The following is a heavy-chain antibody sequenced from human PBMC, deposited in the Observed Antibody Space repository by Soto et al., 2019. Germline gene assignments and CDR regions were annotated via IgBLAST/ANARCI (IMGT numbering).Heavy chain of an antibody. J-gene: IGHJ4*02. CDR1: GDTFATHG. D-gene: IGHD3-9*01. V-gene: IGHV5-51*01. CDR2: IYPGDSDT. CDR3: ARLELTGLDN. Sequence: XESLKVSWKSSGDTFATHGSAWVRQMPGKGLEWMGIIYPGDSDTRYSPSFQGQVTISADKSFSTAYLQWSSLKASDTAIYFCARLELTGLDNWGQGTPVTVS.